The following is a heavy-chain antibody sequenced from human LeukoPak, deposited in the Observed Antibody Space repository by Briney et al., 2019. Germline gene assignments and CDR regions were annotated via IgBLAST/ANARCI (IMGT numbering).Heavy chain of an antibody. D-gene: IGHD6-13*01. V-gene: IGHV3-33*06. CDR2: IWYDGSNK. CDR1: GFTFSSYG. J-gene: IGHJ4*02. Sequence: GRSLRLSCAASGFTFSSYGMHWVRQAPGKGLEWVAVIWYDGSNKYYADSVKCRFTISRDNSKNTLYLQMNSLRAEDTAVYYCAKAEAAAGPIDYWGQGTLVTVSS. CDR3: AKAEAAAGPIDY.